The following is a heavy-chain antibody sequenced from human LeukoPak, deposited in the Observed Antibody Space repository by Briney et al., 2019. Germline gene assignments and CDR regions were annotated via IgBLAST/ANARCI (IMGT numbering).Heavy chain of an antibody. V-gene: IGHV3-30*02. D-gene: IGHD3-3*01. CDR2: IRYDGSNK. CDR1: GFTFNNYW. CDR3: AKGSKEVLFTRDHYVDV. Sequence: GGSLRLSCAASGFTFNNYWMTWVRQAPGKGLEWVTFIRYDGSNKYYADSVKGRFTISRDNSKNTLYLQMNSLRAEDTAVYYCAKGSKEVLFTRDHYVDVWGKGTTVTISS. J-gene: IGHJ6*03.